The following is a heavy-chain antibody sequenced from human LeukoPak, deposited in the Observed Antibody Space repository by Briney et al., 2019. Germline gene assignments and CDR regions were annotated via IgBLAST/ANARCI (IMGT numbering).Heavy chain of an antibody. CDR1: GGTFSSYA. CDR3: ASTYYDFWSGTNYYYYYMDV. J-gene: IGHJ6*03. V-gene: IGHV1-69*13. CDR2: IIPIFGTA. D-gene: IGHD3-3*01. Sequence: SVKVSCKASGGTFSSYAISWVRQAPGQGLEWMGGIIPIFGTANYAQKFQGRVTITADESTSTAYMELSSLRSEDTAVYYCASTYYDFWSGTNYYYYYMDVWDKGTTVTVSS.